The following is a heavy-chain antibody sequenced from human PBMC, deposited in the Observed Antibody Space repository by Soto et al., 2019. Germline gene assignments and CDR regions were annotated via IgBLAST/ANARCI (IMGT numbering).Heavy chain of an antibody. CDR2: IKPDNGNT. CDR1: GYPFSKYG. V-gene: IGHV1-18*04. CDR3: ATSSDSGFDP. J-gene: IGHJ5*02. Sequence: QLQLVQSGGEVKKPGASVRVSCEAYGYPFSKYGISWIRQAPGQGLEWMGWIKPDNGNTDYAQKFQGRVTMTTDTSSNTAYMELRSLGSDDTAVYYCATSSDSGFDPWGQGTLVSDSS. D-gene: IGHD3-10*01.